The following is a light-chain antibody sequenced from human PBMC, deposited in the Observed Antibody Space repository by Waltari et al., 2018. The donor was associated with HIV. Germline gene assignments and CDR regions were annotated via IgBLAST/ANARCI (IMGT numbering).Light chain of an antibody. Sequence: SYELTQPPSVSVSPGQTARITCSGDALPKQYAYWYQQKAGQAPVLGIYKDSERPSGIPGRFSGSSAGTTVTLTISGVQAEDEADYYCESADSRLWVFGGGTKLTVL. CDR1: ALPKQY. J-gene: IGLJ3*02. CDR3: ESADSRLWV. CDR2: KDS. V-gene: IGLV3-25*03.